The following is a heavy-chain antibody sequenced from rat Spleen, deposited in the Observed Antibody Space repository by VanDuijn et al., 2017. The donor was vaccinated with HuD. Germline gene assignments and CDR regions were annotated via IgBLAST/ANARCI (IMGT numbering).Heavy chain of an antibody. J-gene: IGHJ2*01. CDR3: ARGNSGYFDY. CDR2: VWSDGDT. V-gene: IGHV2-32*01. Sequence: QVQLKESGPGLVQPSQTLSLTCTVSGFTLTRYHVHWVRQPPGKGLEWMGVVWSDGDTSYNSSLTSRLSISRDTSKSQVFLSMSSLQTEDTATYYCARGNSGYFDYWGQGVMVTVSS. D-gene: IGHD4-3*01. CDR1: GFTLTRYH.